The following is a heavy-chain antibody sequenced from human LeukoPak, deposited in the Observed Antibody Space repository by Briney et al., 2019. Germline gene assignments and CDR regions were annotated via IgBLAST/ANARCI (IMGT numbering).Heavy chain of an antibody. CDR2: ISAYNGNT. V-gene: IGHV1-18*04. D-gene: IGHD3-3*01. Sequence: ASVKVSCKTSGYTFTNYYLHWVRQAPGQGLDWMEWISAYNGNTNYAQKLQGRVTMTTDTSTSTAYMELRSLRSDDTAVYYCARDAARLTIFGVVTTGDAFDIWGQGTMVTVSS. CDR3: ARDAARLTIFGVVTTGDAFDI. CDR1: GYTFTNYY. J-gene: IGHJ3*02.